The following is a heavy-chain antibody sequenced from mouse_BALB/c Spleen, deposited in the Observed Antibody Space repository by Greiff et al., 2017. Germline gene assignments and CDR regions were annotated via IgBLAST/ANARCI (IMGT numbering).Heavy chain of an antibody. J-gene: IGHJ1*01. Sequence: EVKLMESGGGLVKPGGSLKLSCAASGFTFSSYAMSWVRQSPEKRLEWVAEISSGGSYTYYPDTVTGRFTISRDNAKNTLYLEMSSLRSEDTAMYYCATGFPDYYGSSYWYFDVWGAGTTVTVSS. CDR3: ATGFPDYYGSSYWYFDV. V-gene: IGHV5-9-4*01. CDR2: ISSGGSYT. CDR1: GFTFSSYA. D-gene: IGHD1-1*01.